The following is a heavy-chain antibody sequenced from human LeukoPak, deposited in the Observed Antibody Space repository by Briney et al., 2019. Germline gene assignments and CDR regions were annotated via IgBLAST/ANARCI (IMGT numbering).Heavy chain of an antibody. CDR2: ISGSGGST. J-gene: IGHJ1*01. V-gene: IGHV3-23*01. Sequence: GGSLRLSRAASGFTFSDYALGWVLQAPGKRLEWVSAISGSGGSTNYADSVKGRFTISRYNSKSTLYLQMNTLRAEDTAVYYCARFFDRSAYNYADAEYLEHWGQGTLVTVSS. D-gene: IGHD3-22*01. CDR3: ARFFDRSAYNYADAEYLEH. CDR1: GFTFSDYA.